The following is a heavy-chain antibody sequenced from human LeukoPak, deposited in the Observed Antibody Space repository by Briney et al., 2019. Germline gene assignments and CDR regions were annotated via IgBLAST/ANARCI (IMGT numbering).Heavy chain of an antibody. CDR3: ARDYYYYGSGSHPDY. J-gene: IGHJ4*02. V-gene: IGHV3-7*01. D-gene: IGHD3-10*01. CDR2: IKRDGSEK. Sequence: GGSLRLSCAASGFSFSSYWMSWVRQSPDKGLEWVANIKRDGSEKNYVDSVKGRFTISRDNAKNSLYLQMNSLRAEDTAVYYCARDYYYYGSGSHPDYWGQGTLVTVAS. CDR1: GFSFSSYW.